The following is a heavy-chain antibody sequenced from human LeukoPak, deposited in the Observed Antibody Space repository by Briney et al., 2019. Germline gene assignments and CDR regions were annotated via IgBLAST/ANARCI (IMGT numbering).Heavy chain of an antibody. D-gene: IGHD3-22*01. V-gene: IGHV3-30*18. CDR1: GFTFSSYG. J-gene: IGHJ4*02. CDR2: ISYDGSNK. CDR3: AKVAWYYDSSGCLDY. Sequence: PGGFLRLSCAASGFTFSSYGMHWVRQAPGKGLEWVAVISYDGSNKYYADSVKGRFTISRDNSKNTLYLQMNSLRAEDTAVYYCAKVAWYYDSSGCLDYWGQGTLVTVSS.